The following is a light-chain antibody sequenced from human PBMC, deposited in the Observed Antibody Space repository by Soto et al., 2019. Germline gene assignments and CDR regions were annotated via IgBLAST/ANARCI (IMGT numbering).Light chain of an antibody. V-gene: IGKV1-39*01. CDR1: QSISSY. CDR2: AAS. Sequence: DIQMTQSPSSLSASVGDRVTITCRASQSISSYLNWYQQKPGKAPKLLIYAASSLQSGVPSRFSDSGSGTDFTLTISSLQPEDFATDYCQQSYSTPFTFGPGTKVDIK. CDR3: QQSYSTPFT. J-gene: IGKJ3*01.